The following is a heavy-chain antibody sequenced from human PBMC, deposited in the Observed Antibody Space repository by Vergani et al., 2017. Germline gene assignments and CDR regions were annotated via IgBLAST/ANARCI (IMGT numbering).Heavy chain of an antibody. Sequence: EVQLVESGGGLVQPGGSLRLSCAASGFTFSSYSMNWVRQAPGKGLEWVSYISSSSSTIYYTDSVKGRFTISRDNAKNSLYLQMNSLRAEDTAVYYCARGGGYCSSTSCYRDYFDYWGQGTLVTVSS. CDR3: ARGGGYCSSTSCYRDYFDY. D-gene: IGHD2-2*02. CDR2: ISSSSSTI. CDR1: GFTFSSYS. J-gene: IGHJ4*02. V-gene: IGHV3-48*01.